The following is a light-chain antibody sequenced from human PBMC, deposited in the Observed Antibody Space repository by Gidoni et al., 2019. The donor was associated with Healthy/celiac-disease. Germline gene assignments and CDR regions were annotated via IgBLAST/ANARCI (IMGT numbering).Light chain of an antibody. CDR2: AAS. CDR1: QSISNS. CDR3: QQYYRTPLT. Sequence: GDRVTITCRASQSISNSLAWYQQKPGKAPKLLLYAASRLESGVPSRFSGSGSGTDYTLTISSLQADDFATYYCQQYYRTPLTFGGGTKVEIK. J-gene: IGKJ4*01. V-gene: IGKV1-NL1*01.